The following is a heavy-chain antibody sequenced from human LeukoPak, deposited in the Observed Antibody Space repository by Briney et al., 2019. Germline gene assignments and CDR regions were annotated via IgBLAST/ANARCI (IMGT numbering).Heavy chain of an antibody. CDR2: ISGSGGST. V-gene: IGHV3-23*01. Sequence: GRSLRLSCAASGFTFSSYAMSWVRQAPGGGLEWVSAISGSGGSTYYADSVKGRFTISRDNSKNTLYLQMNSLRAEDMAVYYCAKDILRFLEWLPAERGFDYWGQGTLVTVSS. CDR1: GFTFSSYA. D-gene: IGHD3-3*01. CDR3: AKDILRFLEWLPAERGFDY. J-gene: IGHJ4*02.